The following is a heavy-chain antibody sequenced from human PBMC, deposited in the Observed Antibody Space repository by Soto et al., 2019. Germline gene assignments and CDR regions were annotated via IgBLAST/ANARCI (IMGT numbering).Heavy chain of an antibody. J-gene: IGHJ6*02. CDR1: GGTFSSYA. D-gene: IGHD2-2*01. Sequence: SVKVSCKASGGTFSSYAISWVRQAPGQGLEWMGGIIPIFGTANYAQKFQGRVTITADESTSTAYMELSSLRSEDTAVYYCARGTLVVVPAAIEGLRLDYYDYGMDVWGQGTTVTVSS. CDR2: IIPIFGTA. V-gene: IGHV1-69*13. CDR3: ARGTLVVVPAAIEGLRLDYYDYGMDV.